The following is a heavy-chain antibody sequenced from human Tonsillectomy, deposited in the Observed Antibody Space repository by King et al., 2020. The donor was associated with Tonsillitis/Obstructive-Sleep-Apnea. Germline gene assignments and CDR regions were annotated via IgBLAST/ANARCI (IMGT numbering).Heavy chain of an antibody. D-gene: IGHD2-15*01. CDR1: GGSISSSNW. CDR2: IYYSGST. J-gene: IGHJ3*02. V-gene: IGHV4-4*02. CDR3: ARDPFVVVVAAPDAFDI. Sequence: VQLQESGPGLVKPSGTLSLTCAVSGGSISSSNWWSWVRQPPGKWLEWIGEIYYSGSTNYNPSLKSRVTISVDKSKNQFSLKLSSVTAADTAVYYCARDPFVVVVAAPDAFDIWGQGTMVTVSS.